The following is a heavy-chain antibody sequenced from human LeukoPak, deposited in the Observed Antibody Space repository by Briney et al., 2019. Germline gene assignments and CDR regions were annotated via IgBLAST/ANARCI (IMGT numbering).Heavy chain of an antibody. Sequence: GASVKVSCKAPGYTFTSYGISWVRQAPGQGLEWMGWISAYNGNTNYAQKLQGRVTMTTDTSTSTAYMELRSLRSDDTAVYYCARPAVSFGDNAFDIWGQGTMVTVSS. V-gene: IGHV1-18*01. CDR3: ARPAVSFGDNAFDI. CDR1: GYTFTSYG. J-gene: IGHJ3*02. CDR2: ISAYNGNT. D-gene: IGHD3-10*01.